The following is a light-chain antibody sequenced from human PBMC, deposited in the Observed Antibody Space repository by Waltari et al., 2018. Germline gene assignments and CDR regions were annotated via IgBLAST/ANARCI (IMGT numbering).Light chain of an antibody. J-gene: IGLJ3*02. V-gene: IGLV2-11*01. CDR3: CSYAGGDTWV. CDR2: DVS. CDR1: SSDVGAYNY. Sequence: QSALTHPRSVSGSPGQSVTISCTGTSSDVGAYNYVSWYQPHPGKAPTLMISDVSKRPSGVPDRVSGSKSGDTASLTISGVQAEDEADYYCCSYAGGDTWVFGGGTKVTVL.